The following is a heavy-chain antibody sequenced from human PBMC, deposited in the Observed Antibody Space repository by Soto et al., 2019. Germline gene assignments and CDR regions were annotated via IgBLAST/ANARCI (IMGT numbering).Heavy chain of an antibody. CDR2: IYYSGST. D-gene: IGHD3-22*01. CDR1: GGSISSGGYY. CDR3: AREGYYDSRGMDV. J-gene: IGHJ6*02. Sequence: PSKTLYLTCTVSGGSISSGGYYWSWIRQHPGKGLEWIGYIYYSGSTYYNPSLKSRVTISVDTSKNQFSLKLSSVTAADTAVYYCAREGYYDSRGMDVWGQGTTVTVSS. V-gene: IGHV4-31*03.